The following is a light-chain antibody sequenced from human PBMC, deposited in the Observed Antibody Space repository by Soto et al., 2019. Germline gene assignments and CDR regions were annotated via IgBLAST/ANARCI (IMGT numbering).Light chain of an antibody. CDR3: MQSLQTPLT. CDR2: LGS. Sequence: DIVMTQSPLSLPVTPGEPASISCRSSQNLLHSNGYNYLDWYLQKPGQSPQLLIFLGSNRASGVPDRFSGSGSGTDFTLKISRVGAEDVGVYYCMQSLQTPLTFGGGTKVESK. V-gene: IGKV2-28*01. CDR1: QNLLHSNGYNY. J-gene: IGKJ4*01.